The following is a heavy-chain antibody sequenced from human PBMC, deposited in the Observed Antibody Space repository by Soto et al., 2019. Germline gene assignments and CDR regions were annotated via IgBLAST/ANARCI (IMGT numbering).Heavy chain of an antibody. CDR3: TKSRSAMVYYFDF. CDR1: GFTFSSYA. V-gene: IGHV3-23*01. CDR2: ISATGVKT. D-gene: IGHD1-20*01. Sequence: GGSLRLSCAASGFTFSSYAMNWVRRAPGKGLEWVSGISATGVKTYSADSVKGRFTISRDNSKDTVYLEMNSLRAEDTAVYYCTKSRSAMVYYFDFWGLGALVTVSS. J-gene: IGHJ4*02.